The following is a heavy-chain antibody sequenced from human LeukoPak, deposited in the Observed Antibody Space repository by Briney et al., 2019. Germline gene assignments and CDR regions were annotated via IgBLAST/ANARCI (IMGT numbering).Heavy chain of an antibody. CDR1: GFTFSNAW. D-gene: IGHD3-22*01. CDR3: TTDNYYDSSGYYYKDFDY. CDR2: IKSKTDGGTT. Sequence: GGSLRLSCAASGFTFSNAWMSWVRQAPGKGLEWVGRIKSKTDGGTTDYAAPVKGRFTISRDDSKNTLYLRMNSLKTEDTAVYYCTTDNYYDSSGYYYKDFDYWGQGTLVTVSS. J-gene: IGHJ4*02. V-gene: IGHV3-15*01.